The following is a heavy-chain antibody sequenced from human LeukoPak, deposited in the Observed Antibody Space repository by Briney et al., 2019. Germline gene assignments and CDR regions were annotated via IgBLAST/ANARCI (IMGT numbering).Heavy chain of an antibody. CDR1: GGSISSYY. CDR2: IYTSGST. J-gene: IGHJ3*02. D-gene: IGHD4-17*01. CDR3: ARNRKNDYGDYWRAFDI. Sequence: SETLSLTWTVSGGSISSYYWSWIRQPAGKGLEWIGRIYTSGSTNYNPSLKSRVTMSVDTSKNQFSLKLSSVTAADTAVYYCARNRKNDYGDYWRAFDIWGQGTMVTVSS. V-gene: IGHV4-4*07.